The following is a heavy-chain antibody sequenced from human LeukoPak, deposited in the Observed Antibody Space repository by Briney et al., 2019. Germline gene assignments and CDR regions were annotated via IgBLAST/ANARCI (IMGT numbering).Heavy chain of an antibody. V-gene: IGHV3-48*03. CDR1: GFTFSSYE. D-gene: IGHD2/OR15-2a*01. CDR3: ARERTTIVSGTTIGAY. Sequence: PGGSLILSCSASGFTFSSYEMNWVRQAPGKGLEWISYIIGSGDTIYYADSVKGRFTISRDNAKNSLFLQMNSLTADDTGVYYCARERTTIVSGTTIGAYWGQGTLVTVSS. J-gene: IGHJ4*02. CDR2: IIGSGDTI.